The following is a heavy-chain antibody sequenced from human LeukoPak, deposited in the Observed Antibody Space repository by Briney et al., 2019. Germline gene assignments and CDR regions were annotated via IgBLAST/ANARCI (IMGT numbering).Heavy chain of an antibody. CDR3: ARENGHYYCGMDV. J-gene: IGHJ6*02. Sequence: SETLSLTCTVSGGSISSGSYYWSWIRQPAGKGLEWIGRIYTSGSTNYNPSLKSRVTISVDTSKNQFSLKLSSVTAADTAVYYCARENGHYYCGMDVWGQGTTVTVSS. CDR2: IYTSGST. V-gene: IGHV4-61*02. CDR1: GGSISSGSYY. D-gene: IGHD4-17*01.